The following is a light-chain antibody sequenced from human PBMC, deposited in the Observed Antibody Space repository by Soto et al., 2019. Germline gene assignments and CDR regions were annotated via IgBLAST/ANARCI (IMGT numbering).Light chain of an antibody. Sequence: EIVLTQSPATLSVSPWGRATRSCRASQNVMYNLAWYQQKPGQAPRLLVYGASTRATDAPPRFRGSGSGTEFSLTIISLHSEDYATYFCQQYSSWPRTFGQGSRVEIK. J-gene: IGKJ1*01. CDR2: GAS. CDR3: QQYSSWPRT. CDR1: QNVMYN. V-gene: IGKV3-15*01.